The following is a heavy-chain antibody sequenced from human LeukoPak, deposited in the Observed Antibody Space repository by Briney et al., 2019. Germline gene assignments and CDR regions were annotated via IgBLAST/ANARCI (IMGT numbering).Heavy chain of an antibody. J-gene: IGHJ4*02. D-gene: IGHD3-10*01. Sequence: PGGSLRLSCAAFGFIFSKYGMFWVRQAPGKGLEWVAVISHDGSNNNYADSVKGRFTISRDNSKNTLYLQMNSLRAEDTAVYYCASPIGESTFDYWGRGTLVTVSS. CDR1: GFIFSKYG. CDR3: ASPIGESTFDY. CDR2: ISHDGSNN. V-gene: IGHV3-30*03.